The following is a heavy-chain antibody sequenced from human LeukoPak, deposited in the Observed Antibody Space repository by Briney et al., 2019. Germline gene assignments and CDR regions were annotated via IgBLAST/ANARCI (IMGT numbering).Heavy chain of an antibody. CDR3: ATVEGYFDY. Sequence: PSETLSLTCAVYGGSFSGYYWSWIRQPPGKGLEWIGSIYHSGSTYYNPSLKSRVTISVDTSKNQFSLKLSSVTAADTAVYYCATVEGYFDYWGQGTLVTVSS. V-gene: IGHV4-34*01. J-gene: IGHJ4*02. CDR2: IYHSGST. CDR1: GGSFSGYY.